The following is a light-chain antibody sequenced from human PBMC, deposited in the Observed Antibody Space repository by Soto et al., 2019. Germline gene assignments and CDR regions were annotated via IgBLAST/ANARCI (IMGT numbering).Light chain of an antibody. CDR3: QKYDSAPWT. CDR2: GAS. CDR1: QGISNY. J-gene: IGKJ1*01. V-gene: IGKV1-27*01. Sequence: EIQMTQSPSSLSASVGDIVTITCRASQGISNYLAWYQQKPGKVPKLLIYGASTLQSGVPSRLSGSGSGTDFTLIINSLQPEDVATYYCQKYDSAPWTFGQGTKVEI.